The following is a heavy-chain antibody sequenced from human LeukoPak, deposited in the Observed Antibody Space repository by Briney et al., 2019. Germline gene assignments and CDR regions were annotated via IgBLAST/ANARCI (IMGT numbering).Heavy chain of an antibody. D-gene: IGHD6-13*01. CDR1: GYTFTSYD. CDR3: ARDGRAAAGTDWFDP. J-gene: IGHJ5*02. Sequence: ASVKVSCKASGYTFTSYDINWVRQATGQGLEWVGWMNPKSGNTGYAQKFQGRVTMTRNTSISTAYMELSSLRSEDTAVYYCARDGRAAAGTDWFDPWGQGTLVTVSS. V-gene: IGHV1-8*01. CDR2: MNPKSGNT.